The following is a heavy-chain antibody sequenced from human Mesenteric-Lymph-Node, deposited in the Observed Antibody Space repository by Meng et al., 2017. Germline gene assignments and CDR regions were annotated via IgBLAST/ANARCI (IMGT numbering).Heavy chain of an antibody. Sequence: QVQLQPGGAGRLKPPGTLSLTCAGNGGSLSGAYWNWIRQPPGKGLEWIGEIIHGGSPSYNPSLKSRVTISIDTSKNQLSLMLSPVTAADTAVYYCARRPTGIDYWGQGTLVTVSS. CDR1: GGSLSGAY. V-gene: IGHV4-34*12. D-gene: IGHD2-8*02. J-gene: IGHJ4*02. CDR2: IIHGGSP. CDR3: ARRPTGIDY.